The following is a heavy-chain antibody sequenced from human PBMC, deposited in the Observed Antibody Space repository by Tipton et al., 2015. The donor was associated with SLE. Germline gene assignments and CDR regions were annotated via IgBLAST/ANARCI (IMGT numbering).Heavy chain of an antibody. Sequence: TPSLTCAVYGGSFSGYYWSWIRQPPGKGLEWIGEINHSGSTNYNPSLKSRVTISVDTSKNQFSLKLSSVTAADTAVYYCARGGGRWLQSPFHYWGQGTLVTVSS. CDR3: ARGGGRWLQSPFHY. V-gene: IGHV4-34*01. J-gene: IGHJ4*02. CDR2: INHSGST. D-gene: IGHD5-24*01. CDR1: GGSFSGYY.